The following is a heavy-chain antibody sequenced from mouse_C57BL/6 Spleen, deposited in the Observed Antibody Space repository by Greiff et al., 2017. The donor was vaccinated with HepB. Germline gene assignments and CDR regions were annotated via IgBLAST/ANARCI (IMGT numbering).Heavy chain of an antibody. V-gene: IGHV5-4*01. CDR2: ISDGGSYT. CDR1: GFTFSSYA. D-gene: IGHD1-1*01. Sequence: EVQGVESGGGLVKPGGSLKLSCAASGFTFSSYAMSWVRQTPEKRLEWVATISDGGSYTYYPDNVKGRFTISRDNAKNNLYLQMSHLESEDTAMYYCARGYYGSRHYFDYWGQGTTLTVSS. J-gene: IGHJ2*01. CDR3: ARGYYGSRHYFDY.